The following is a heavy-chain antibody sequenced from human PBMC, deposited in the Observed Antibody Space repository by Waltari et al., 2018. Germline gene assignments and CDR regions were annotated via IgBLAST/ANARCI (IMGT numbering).Heavy chain of an antibody. V-gene: IGHV4-34*01. CDR1: GGSFSDYY. CDR3: ARDADYGDYVFDY. J-gene: IGHJ4*02. CDR2: INPSGST. D-gene: IGHD4-17*01. Sequence: QVQLQQWGAGLLKPSETLSLTCAVYGGSFSDYYWTWIRQPPGMGLEWIGEINPSGSTNYNPSLKNRVTISVDMSKRQVSLKVRSVTAADTAVYYCARDADYGDYVFDYWGQGTLVTV.